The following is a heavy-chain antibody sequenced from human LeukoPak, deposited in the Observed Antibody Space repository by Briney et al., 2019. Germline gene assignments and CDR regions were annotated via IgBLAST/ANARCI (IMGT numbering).Heavy chain of an antibody. CDR3: ATEILNSSGWIERPFDI. J-gene: IGHJ3*02. CDR2: FDPEDGET. V-gene: IGHV1-24*01. D-gene: IGHD6-19*01. Sequence: ASVKVSCKVSGYTLTELSMHWVRQAPGKGLEWMGGFDPEDGETIYAQKFQGRVTMTEDTSTDTAYMELSSLRSEDTAVYYCATEILNSSGWIERPFDIWGQGTMVTVSS. CDR1: GYTLTELS.